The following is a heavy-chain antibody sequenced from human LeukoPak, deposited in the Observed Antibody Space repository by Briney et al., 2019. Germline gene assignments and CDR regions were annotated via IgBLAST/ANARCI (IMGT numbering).Heavy chain of an antibody. V-gene: IGHV3-48*04. CDR2: ITSGSSTI. J-gene: IGHJ4*02. CDR3: ARDRWRLGSEACFDY. Sequence: PGGSLRLSCAASGFTFSHYSMNWVRQAPGKGLEWVSYITSGSSTIYYADSVRGRFTISRDNAKNSLYLQMSSLRAEDTAVYYCARDRWRLGSEACFDYWGQGTLVTVSS. D-gene: IGHD1-26*01. CDR1: GFTFSHYS.